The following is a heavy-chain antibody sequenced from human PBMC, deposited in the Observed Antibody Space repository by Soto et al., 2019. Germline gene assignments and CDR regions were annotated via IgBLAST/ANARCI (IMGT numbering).Heavy chain of an antibody. CDR3: ERGWDYYGMDV. J-gene: IGHJ6*02. CDR2: IYYRGNT. Sequence: PSETLSLTCTVSGGSISSDDYYWNWIRQRPGKGLEWIGNIYYRGNTNYNPSLKSRIIMSMDMSENQFSLKLTSVTAADTAVYYRERGWDYYGMDVWGQGTTVTVSS. D-gene: IGHD3-16*01. V-gene: IGHV4-31*03. CDR1: GGSISSDDYY.